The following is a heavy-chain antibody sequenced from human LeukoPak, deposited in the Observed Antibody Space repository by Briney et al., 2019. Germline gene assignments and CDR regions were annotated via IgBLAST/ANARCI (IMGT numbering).Heavy chain of an antibody. CDR3: AKVSLNMVNDAFDI. D-gene: IGHD4/OR15-4a*01. V-gene: IGHV3-30*02. CDR1: GFIFSSYG. Sequence: GGSLRLSCAASGFIFSSYGMHWVRQAPDKGLEWVAFIRYDGSRKYYADSVKGRFTISRDNSKNTLYLQMNSLRAKDTAMYYCAKVSLNMVNDAFDIWGQGTMVSVSS. CDR2: IRYDGSRK. J-gene: IGHJ3*02.